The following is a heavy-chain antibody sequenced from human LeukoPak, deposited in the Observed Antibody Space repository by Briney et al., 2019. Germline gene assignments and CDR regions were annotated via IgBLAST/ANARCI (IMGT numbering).Heavy chain of an antibody. D-gene: IGHD6-13*01. CDR1: GGSISSYY. V-gene: IGHV4-4*07. CDR3: ARVPSDYSSSWQFWFDP. J-gene: IGHJ5*02. CDR2: IYTSGST. Sequence: SETLSLTCTVSGGSISSYYWSWIRQPAGKGLEWIGRIYTSGSTNYNPSLKSRVTMSVDTSKNQLSLKLSSVTAADTAVYYCARVPSDYSSSWQFWFDPWGQGTLVTVSS.